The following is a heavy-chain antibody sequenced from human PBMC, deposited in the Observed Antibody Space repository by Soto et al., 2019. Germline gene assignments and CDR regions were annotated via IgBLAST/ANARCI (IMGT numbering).Heavy chain of an antibody. D-gene: IGHD5-18*01. Sequence: EVQLLESGGGLVQPGGSLRLSCAASGFTFSSYAMSWVRQAPGKGLEWVSAISGSGGSTYYADSVKGRFTISRDNSKNTLYLQMNILRAEDTAVYYCASGKSRGIQLPLGYWGQGTLVTVSS. J-gene: IGHJ4*02. CDR1: GFTFSSYA. CDR2: ISGSGGST. CDR3: ASGKSRGIQLPLGY. V-gene: IGHV3-23*01.